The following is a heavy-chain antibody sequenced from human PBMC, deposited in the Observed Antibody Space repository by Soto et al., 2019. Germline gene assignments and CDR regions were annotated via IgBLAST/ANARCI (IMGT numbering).Heavy chain of an antibody. Sequence: QVQLQESGPGLVKPSETLSLTCTVSGGSISSYYWSWIRQPPGKGLEWIGYMYYSGSTNYNASLKSRVTISVDTSKKQFSLKLSSVNAADTAVYYCARYFGYYDFWGRGTLVTVSS. J-gene: IGHJ2*01. CDR1: GGSISSYY. CDR2: MYYSGST. V-gene: IGHV4-59*01. D-gene: IGHD3-10*01. CDR3: ARYFGYYDF.